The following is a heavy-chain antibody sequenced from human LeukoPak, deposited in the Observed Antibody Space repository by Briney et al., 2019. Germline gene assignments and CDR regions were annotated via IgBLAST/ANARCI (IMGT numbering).Heavy chain of an antibody. Sequence: ASVKVSCKASGGTFSSYAISWVRQAPGQGLEWMGGIIPIFGTANYAQKFQGRVTITADESTSTAYMELSSLRSDDTAVYYCARDPDLDDLDYWGQGTLVTVSS. CDR2: IIPIFGTA. CDR3: ARDPDLDDLDY. D-gene: IGHD3-16*01. V-gene: IGHV1-69*13. CDR1: GGTFSSYA. J-gene: IGHJ4*02.